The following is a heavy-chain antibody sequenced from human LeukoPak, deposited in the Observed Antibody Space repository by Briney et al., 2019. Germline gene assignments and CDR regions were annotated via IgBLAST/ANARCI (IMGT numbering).Heavy chain of an antibody. Sequence: GGSLRLSCAASGFTFNYAWMSWVRQVPGKGLEWVGQTVSEIDGGTTDYAAPVKGRFTISRDDSKSTLYLQMNSLKIEDTAMYYCTTDEDWNYARKDVWGQGATVIVSS. CDR3: TTDEDWNYARKDV. V-gene: IGHV3-15*04. CDR2: TVSEIDGGTT. D-gene: IGHD1-7*01. J-gene: IGHJ6*02. CDR1: GFTFNYAW.